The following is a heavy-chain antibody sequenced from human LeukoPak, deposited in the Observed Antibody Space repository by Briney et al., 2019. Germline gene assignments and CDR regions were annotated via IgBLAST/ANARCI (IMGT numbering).Heavy chain of an antibody. CDR1: GGSISSSSYY. D-gene: IGHD6-13*01. CDR2: IYYSGST. Sequence: SETLSLTCTVSGGSISSSSYYWGWIRQPPGKGLEWIGSIYYSGSTYYNPSLKSRVTISVDKSKNQFSLKLSSVTAADTAVYYCARDSYSSSWYGSGGYFQHWGQGTLVTVSS. CDR3: ARDSYSSSWYGSGGYFQH. V-gene: IGHV4-39*07. J-gene: IGHJ1*01.